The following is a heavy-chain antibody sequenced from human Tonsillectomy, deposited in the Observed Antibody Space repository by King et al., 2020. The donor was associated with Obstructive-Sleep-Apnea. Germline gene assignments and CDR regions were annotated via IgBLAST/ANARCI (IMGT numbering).Heavy chain of an antibody. CDR2: IKEDESEK. D-gene: IGHD3-9*01. CDR1: GFPFISYW. Sequence: VQLVESGGGLVQPGGSLRLSCAASGFPFISYWMSWVRQAPGKGLEWGANIKEDESEKFYVVSVKGRFTISRDNAKTSLFLQMNSLSAEGTAVYYCARARRGYFDWLLSYYFDYWGQGTLVTVSS. J-gene: IGHJ4*02. V-gene: IGHV3-7*03. CDR3: ARARRGYFDWLLSYYFDY.